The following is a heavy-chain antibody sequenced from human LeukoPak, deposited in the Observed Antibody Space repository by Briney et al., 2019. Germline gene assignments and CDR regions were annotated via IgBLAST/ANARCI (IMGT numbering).Heavy chain of an antibody. Sequence: PSETLSLTCAVYGGSFSGYYWSWIRQPPGKGLEWIGEINHSGGTNYNPSLKSRVTISVDTSKNQFSLKLSSVTAADTAVYYCARRTKYYYGSGSYWPTWGQGTLVTVSS. J-gene: IGHJ5*02. CDR3: ARRTKYYYGSGSYWPT. D-gene: IGHD3-10*01. CDR1: GGSFSGYY. CDR2: INHSGGT. V-gene: IGHV4-34*01.